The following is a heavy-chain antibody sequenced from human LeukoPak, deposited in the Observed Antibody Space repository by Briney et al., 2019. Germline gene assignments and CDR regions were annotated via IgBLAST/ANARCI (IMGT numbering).Heavy chain of an antibody. J-gene: IGHJ4*02. V-gene: IGHV3-23*01. CDR2: ISGSGGGGNT. CDR1: GFTFSSYA. Sequence: GGSLRLSCAASGFTFSSYAMSWVRQAPGKGLEWVSGISGSGGGGNTYYADSVKGRFTISRDNSKNTLYLQMNSLRAEDTAVYYCAKAGSIRFDYWGQGTLVTVSS. D-gene: IGHD1-26*01. CDR3: AKAGSIRFDY.